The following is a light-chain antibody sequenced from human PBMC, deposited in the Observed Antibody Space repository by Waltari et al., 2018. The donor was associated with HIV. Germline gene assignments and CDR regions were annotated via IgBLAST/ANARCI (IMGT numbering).Light chain of an antibody. CDR1: SSDVGGYKY. V-gene: IGLV2-11*01. CDR2: DVT. CDR3: CSYAGSYTLV. J-gene: IGLJ3*02. Sequence: QSALTQPRSVSGSPGQSVTISCTGTSSDVGGYKYVSWYQQHPAKAPKLMIYDVTKRPSGVPDLFSGSKSVNTASLTISGLEAEDEADYYCCSYAGSYTLVFGGGTKLTVL.